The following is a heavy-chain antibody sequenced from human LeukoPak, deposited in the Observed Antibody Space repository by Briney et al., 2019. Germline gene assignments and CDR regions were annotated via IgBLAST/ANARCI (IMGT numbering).Heavy chain of an antibody. J-gene: IGHJ4*02. CDR2: IIPIFGTA. CDR3: ARDTYYYDSSGSGLDY. V-gene: IGHV1-69*05. D-gene: IGHD3-22*01. Sequence: ASVKVSCKASGGTFSSYAISWVRQAPGQGLEWMGGIIPIFGTANYAQKFQGRVTITTDESTSTAYMELSSLRPEDTAVYYCARDTYYYDSSGSGLDYWGQGTLVTVSS. CDR1: GGTFSSYA.